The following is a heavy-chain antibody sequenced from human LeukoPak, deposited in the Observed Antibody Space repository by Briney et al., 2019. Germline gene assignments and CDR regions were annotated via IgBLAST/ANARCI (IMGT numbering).Heavy chain of an antibody. D-gene: IGHD2-2*01. Sequence: GGSPRLSSAPSVFTFSSYGMNWVRQDPPKGREWVAFIRYDGSDKYYADSVKGRFTISRDNSKNTLYLQMNSLRAENTAVYYRAKEIGVAVGNYMDVWGKGTTVTVSS. CDR3: AKEIGVAVGNYMDV. J-gene: IGHJ6*03. CDR1: VFTFSSYG. CDR2: IRYDGSDK. V-gene: IGHV3-30*02.